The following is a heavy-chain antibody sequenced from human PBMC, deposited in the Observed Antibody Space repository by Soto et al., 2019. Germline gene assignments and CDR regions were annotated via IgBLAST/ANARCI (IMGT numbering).Heavy chain of an antibody. CDR3: AGGLLVAHAFDI. D-gene: IGHD2-15*01. J-gene: IGHJ3*02. CDR1: GFTFSSYA. CDR2: ISYDGSNK. Sequence: ESGGGVVQPGRSLRLSCAASGFTFSSYAMHWVRQAPGKGLEWVAVISYDGSNKYYADSVKGRFTISRDNSKNTLYLQMNSLRAEDTAVYYCAGGLLVAHAFDIWGQGTMVTVSS. V-gene: IGHV3-30-3*01.